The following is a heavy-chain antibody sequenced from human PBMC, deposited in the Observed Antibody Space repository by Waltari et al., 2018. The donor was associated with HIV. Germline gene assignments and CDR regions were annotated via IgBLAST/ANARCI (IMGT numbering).Heavy chain of an antibody. D-gene: IGHD3-22*01. J-gene: IGHJ3*02. V-gene: IGHV4-38-2*02. CDR1: ASSISRNYY. Sequence: QVLLQESGPRLVKSSETLSLTCTVSASSISRNYYWGWLRQAPGKGLEWIGSIYRSGTTDYNPSCKTRVTISVNMSKNQYSLKLSSLTAADTAVYYCARDQDYYDSSGYTSYAFDIWGRGTMIIVSS. CDR3: ARDQDYYDSSGYTSYAFDI. CDR2: IYRSGTT.